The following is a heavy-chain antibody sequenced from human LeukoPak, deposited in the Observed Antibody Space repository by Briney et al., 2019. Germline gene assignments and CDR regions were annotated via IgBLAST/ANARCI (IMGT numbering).Heavy chain of an antibody. D-gene: IGHD6-13*01. Sequence: GGSLRLSCAGSGFTFTNAYMTWVRQAPGKGLEWVGRNKSKVDGGTTDYAAPVKGRFSISRDDSTNTVYLQMNSLRTEDTAVYYCTTDAGYSSRWYNYWGQGTLVTVAS. V-gene: IGHV3-15*01. CDR1: GFTFTNAY. CDR3: TTDAGYSSRWYNY. J-gene: IGHJ4*02. CDR2: NKSKVDGGTT.